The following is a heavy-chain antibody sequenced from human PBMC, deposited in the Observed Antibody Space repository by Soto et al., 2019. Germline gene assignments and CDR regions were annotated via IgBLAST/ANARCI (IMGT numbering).Heavy chain of an antibody. CDR2: INPNSGGT. CDR1: GYIFTGYH. D-gene: IGHD1-7*01. CDR3: AREELTIYYYAMDV. J-gene: IGHJ6*02. V-gene: IGHV1-2*02. Sequence: ASVKVSCKASGYIFTGYHMHWVRQAPGQGLEWMGWINPNSGGTRYAQKFQGRVAMTRDTSISTAYMELSSLRSDDTAVYYCAREELTIYYYAMDVSGHGTTVTVSS.